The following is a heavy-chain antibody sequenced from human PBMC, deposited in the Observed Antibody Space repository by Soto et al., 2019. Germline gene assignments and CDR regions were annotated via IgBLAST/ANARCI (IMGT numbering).Heavy chain of an antibody. Sequence: SETLCLTCTVSGGSISRYFWSWIRQSPGKGLEWIGYTFYTGSTTYNPSLKSRVTISIDTSKNQFSLKLSSLTAADTAVYYCAHFSDLEWFDPWGQGTLVTVSS. CDR1: GGSISRYF. D-gene: IGHD2-21*01. CDR2: TFYTGST. CDR3: AHFSDLEWFDP. J-gene: IGHJ5*02. V-gene: IGHV4-59*01.